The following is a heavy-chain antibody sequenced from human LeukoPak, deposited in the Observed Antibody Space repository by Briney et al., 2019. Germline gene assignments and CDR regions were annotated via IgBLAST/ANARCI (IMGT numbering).Heavy chain of an antibody. CDR2: IKEDGSEK. CDR1: GFTFSSYW. J-gene: IGHJ5*02. V-gene: IGHV3-7*01. CDR3: ARATASNWFDP. D-gene: IGHD5-18*01. Sequence: PGESLRLSCAASGFTFSSYWMSWVRQAPGKGLEWVANIKEDGSEKYYVDSVKGRFTISRDNAKNSLYLQMNSLRAEDTAIYYCARATASNWFDPWGQGTLVTVSS.